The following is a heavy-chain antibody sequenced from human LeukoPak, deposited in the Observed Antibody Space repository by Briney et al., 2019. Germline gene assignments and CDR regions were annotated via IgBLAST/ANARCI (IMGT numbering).Heavy chain of an antibody. V-gene: IGHV1-69*13. CDR2: IIPIFGTA. CDR3: AQEWRGFDP. Sequence: SVKVSCKAPGCTFSGYYMHWVREAPGQGLEWMGGIIPIFGTANYAQKFQGRVTITADESTSTAYMELSSLRSEDTAVYYCAQEWRGFDPWGQGTLVTVSS. CDR1: GCTFSGYY. J-gene: IGHJ5*02. D-gene: IGHD2-8*01.